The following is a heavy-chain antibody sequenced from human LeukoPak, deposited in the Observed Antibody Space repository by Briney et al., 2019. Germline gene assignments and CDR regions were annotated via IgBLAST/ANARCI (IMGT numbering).Heavy chain of an antibody. D-gene: IGHD3-22*01. CDR1: GYTFTGYY. Sequence: ASVKVSCKASGYTFTGYYMHWVRQAPGQGLEWMGRINPNSGGTNYAQKFQGRVTMTRDTSISTAYMELSRLRSDDTAVYYCARGGHYYDSSDYHDYWGQGTLVTVSS. J-gene: IGHJ4*02. CDR2: INPNSGGT. V-gene: IGHV1-2*06. CDR3: ARGGHYYDSSDYHDY.